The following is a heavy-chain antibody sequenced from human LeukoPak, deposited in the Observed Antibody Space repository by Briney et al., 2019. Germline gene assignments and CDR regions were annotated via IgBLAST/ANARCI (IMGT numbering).Heavy chain of an antibody. CDR2: ITDNGVGT. V-gene: IGHV3-23*01. Sequence: GGSLRLSCAASGFTFSSYLMSWVRQAPGGGLEWVSTITDNGVGTYYAYSVKGRFTISRDNSKNTLFLQMDSLRAEDTALYYCARRLCSGGVCSSFDYWGQGTLVTVSS. D-gene: IGHD2-15*01. CDR1: GFTFSSYL. J-gene: IGHJ4*02. CDR3: ARRLCSGGVCSSFDY.